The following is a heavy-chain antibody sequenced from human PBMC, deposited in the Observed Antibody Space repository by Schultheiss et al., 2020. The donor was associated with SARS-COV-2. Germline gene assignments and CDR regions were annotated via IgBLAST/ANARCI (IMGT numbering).Heavy chain of an antibody. Sequence: GSLRLSCAASGFTFSSYAMSWVRQAPGKGLEWVSAISGSGGSTYYADSVKGRFTISRDNSKNTLYLQMSGLRVEDTAVYYCARGATPSDERLPSDYWGQGTLVTVSS. CDR2: ISGSGGST. CDR1: GFTFSSYA. CDR3: ARGATPSDERLPSDY. J-gene: IGHJ4*02. V-gene: IGHV3-23*01. D-gene: IGHD2-21*02.